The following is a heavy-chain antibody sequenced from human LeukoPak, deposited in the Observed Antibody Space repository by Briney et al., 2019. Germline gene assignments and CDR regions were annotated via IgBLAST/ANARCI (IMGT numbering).Heavy chain of an antibody. CDR3: ASAYFPLGGVIAQYYFDY. CDR2: IIPIFGTA. D-gene: IGHD3-16*02. Sequence: SVKVSCKASGGTFISYAISWVRQAPGQGLEWMGGIIPIFGTANYAQKFQGRVTITTDESTSTAYMELSSLRSEDTAVYYCASAYFPLGGVIAQYYFDYWGQGTLVTVSS. J-gene: IGHJ4*02. CDR1: GGTFISYA. V-gene: IGHV1-69*05.